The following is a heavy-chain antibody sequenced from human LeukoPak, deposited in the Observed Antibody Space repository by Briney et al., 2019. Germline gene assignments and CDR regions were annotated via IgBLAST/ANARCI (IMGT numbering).Heavy chain of an antibody. CDR3: TRYGSGSHQP. J-gene: IGHJ5*02. Sequence: PSGTLSLTCAVSGGSISSSNWRSRVRPPPGKGLEWIGEIYHSGSTNYNPSLKRRVTISVDKSKNQCSLKLSSVTAADTAVYYCTRYGSGSHQPWGQGTLVTVSS. V-gene: IGHV4-4*02. CDR2: IYHSGST. D-gene: IGHD3-10*01. CDR1: GGSISSSNW.